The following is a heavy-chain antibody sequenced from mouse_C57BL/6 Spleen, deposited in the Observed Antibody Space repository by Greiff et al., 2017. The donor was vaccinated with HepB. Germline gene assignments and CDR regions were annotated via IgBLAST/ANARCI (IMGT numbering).Heavy chain of an antibody. J-gene: IGHJ1*03. CDR3: ARRDDYYGSSYKYFDV. V-gene: IGHV1-69*01. D-gene: IGHD1-1*01. Sequence: VQLQQPGAELVMPGASVKLSCKASGYTFTSYWMHWVKQRPGQGLEWIGDIDPSDSYTNYNQKFKGKSTLTVDKSSSTAYLQLRSLTSEDSAVYYCARRDDYYGSSYKYFDVWGTGTTVTFAS. CDR1: GYTFTSYW. CDR2: IDPSDSYT.